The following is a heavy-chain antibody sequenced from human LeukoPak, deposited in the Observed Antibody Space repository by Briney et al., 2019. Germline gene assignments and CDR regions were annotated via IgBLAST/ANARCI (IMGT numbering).Heavy chain of an antibody. D-gene: IGHD3-16*01. CDR2: IRYSGST. J-gene: IGHJ4*02. Sequence: SETLSLTCTVSGVSISSYYWSWIRQPPGKELECIGYIRYSGSTNYNPSLKSRVTISIDTSKNQFSPKLNSVTAADTAVYYCARRGLNRQNFDYWGQGTLVTVSS. CDR3: ARRGLNRQNFDY. V-gene: IGHV4-59*08. CDR1: GVSISSYY.